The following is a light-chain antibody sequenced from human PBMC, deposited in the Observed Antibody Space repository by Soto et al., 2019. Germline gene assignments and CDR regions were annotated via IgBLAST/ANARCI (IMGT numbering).Light chain of an antibody. CDR3: AAWGGRLNGGL. CDR2: SND. CDR1: SSNIGRNT. J-gene: IGLJ2*01. V-gene: IGLV1-44*01. Sequence: QSVLTQPPSASGTPGQRVTISCSGSSSNIGRNTVNWFQHLPGTAPKLLVYSNDQRPSGVPDRFSGSKSGTSASLAISGLPSEDESDLFCAAWGGRLNGGLFGGGAKPPVL.